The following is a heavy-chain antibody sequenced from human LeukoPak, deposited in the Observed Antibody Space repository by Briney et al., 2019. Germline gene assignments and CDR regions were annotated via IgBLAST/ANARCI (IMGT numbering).Heavy chain of an antibody. V-gene: IGHV1-69*13. CDR2: IIPIFGTA. J-gene: IGHJ3*02. CDR1: GGTFSSYA. Sequence: GASVKVSCKASGGTFSSYAISWVRQAPGQGLEWMGGIIPIFGTANYAQKFQGRVTITADESTSTAYMELSSLRAEDTAVYYCARERIAAAGNDAFDIWGQGTMVTVSS. CDR3: ARERIAAAGNDAFDI. D-gene: IGHD6-13*01.